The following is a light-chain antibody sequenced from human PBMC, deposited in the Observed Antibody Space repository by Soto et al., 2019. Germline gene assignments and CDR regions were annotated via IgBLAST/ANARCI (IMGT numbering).Light chain of an antibody. CDR2: RTS. CDR3: QQYNNWPRAT. Sequence: EIVMTQSPATLSVSPGERATLSCRASQSISSNLAWYQQKPGQAPRLLMLRTSSRATGLPARFSGSESGTEFNLTISSLQSEDFGVYYCQQYNNWPRATFGGGTKVESK. V-gene: IGKV3-15*01. CDR1: QSISSN. J-gene: IGKJ4*01.